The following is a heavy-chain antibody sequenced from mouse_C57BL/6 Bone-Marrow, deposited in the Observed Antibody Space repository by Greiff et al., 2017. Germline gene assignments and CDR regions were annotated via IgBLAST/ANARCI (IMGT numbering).Heavy chain of an antibody. V-gene: IGHV2-2*01. CDR1: GFSLTSYG. CDR2: IWSGGST. J-gene: IGHJ4*01. D-gene: IGHD2-4*01. Sequence: QVQLQQSGPGLVQPSQSLSITCTVSGFSLTSYGVHWVRQSPGKGLEWLGVIWSGGSTDDNAAFISSLSISKDNSKSQVFFKMNSLQADDTAIYYCARKGNDFYYYAMDYWGQGTSVTVSS. CDR3: ARKGNDFYYYAMDY.